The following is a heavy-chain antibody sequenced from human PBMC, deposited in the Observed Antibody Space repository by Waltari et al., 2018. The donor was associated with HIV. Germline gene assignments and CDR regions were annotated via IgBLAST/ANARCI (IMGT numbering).Heavy chain of an antibody. CDR3: AGGGGGAAGGFNWFDP. Sequence: QVQLQQWGAGLLKPSETLSLTCAVYGGSFSDYYWSWIRQPPGKGLEWIGEIKHSGDTRYTPSLKNRITISVDTPNNHFSLKMTSVTAADTALHYCAGGGGGAAGGFNWFDPWGQGTLVTVSS. CDR1: GGSFSDYY. V-gene: IGHV4-34*01. CDR2: IKHSGDT. D-gene: IGHD6-13*01. J-gene: IGHJ5*02.